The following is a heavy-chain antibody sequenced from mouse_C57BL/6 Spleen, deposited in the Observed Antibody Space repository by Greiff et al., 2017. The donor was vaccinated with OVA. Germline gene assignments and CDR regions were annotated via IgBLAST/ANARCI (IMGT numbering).Heavy chain of an antibody. J-gene: IGHJ3*01. CDR2: IDPETGGT. V-gene: IGHV1-15*01. D-gene: IGHD2-1*01. CDR1: GFNIKDDY. CDR3: TIYRGFAY. Sequence: VKLQQSGAELVRPGASVKLSCTASGFNIKDDYMHWVKQTPVHGLEWIGAIDPETGGTAYNQKFKGKAILTADKSSSTAYMELRSLTSEDSAVYYCTIYRGFAYWGQGTLVTVSA.